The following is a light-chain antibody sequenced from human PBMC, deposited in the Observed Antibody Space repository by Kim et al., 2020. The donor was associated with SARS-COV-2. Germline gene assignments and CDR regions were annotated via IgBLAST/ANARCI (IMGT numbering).Light chain of an antibody. V-gene: IGKV1-27*01. CDR1: QGISSN. CDR3: QKYNGAPWT. Sequence: ASGGDRVTITGRASQGISSNVAWYQQKPGDVPKLLIYDASALLSGVPSRFSGSGSGTDFTLTISSLQPEDVATYYCQKYNGAPWTFGQGTKVDIK. CDR2: DAS. J-gene: IGKJ1*01.